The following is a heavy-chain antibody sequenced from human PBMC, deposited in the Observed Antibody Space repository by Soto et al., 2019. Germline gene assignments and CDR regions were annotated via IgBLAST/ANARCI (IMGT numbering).Heavy chain of an antibody. V-gene: IGHV3-23*01. CDR2: ISGGGDRV. Sequence: EVQLLESGGGLVQPGGSLRLSCVGSGFTFINYAMNWVRQPPGKGLEWVSTISGGGDRVFDADTVKGRFTISRDNSKNTVNLQMNSLRADDTAVDYCARKVLGSTSRPDWWYFDLWGRGTLVTVSS. D-gene: IGHD2-2*01. CDR1: GFTFINYA. J-gene: IGHJ2*01. CDR3: ARKVLGSTSRPDWWYFDL.